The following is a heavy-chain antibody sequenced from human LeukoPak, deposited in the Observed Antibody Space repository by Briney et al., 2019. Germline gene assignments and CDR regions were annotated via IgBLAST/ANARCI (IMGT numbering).Heavy chain of an antibody. Sequence: KPSETLSLTCAVYGGSFSGYYWSWIRQPPGKGLEWIGEINHSRSTIYNPSLKSRVTISVDTSKNQFSLKLSSVTAADTAVYYCARGGYITMVRGVTRRFDYWGQGTLVTVSS. D-gene: IGHD3-10*01. J-gene: IGHJ4*02. CDR1: GGSFSGYY. V-gene: IGHV4-34*01. CDR2: INHSRST. CDR3: ARGGYITMVRGVTRRFDY.